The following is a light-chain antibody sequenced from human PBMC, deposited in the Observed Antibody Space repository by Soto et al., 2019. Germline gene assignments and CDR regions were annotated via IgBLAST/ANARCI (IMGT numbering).Light chain of an antibody. Sequence: QSALTQPASVSGSPGQSITISCTGNSSDIGGHPYVSWYQQHPGKAPKLIIFAVSNRPSGVSNRFSGSKSGNTASLTISGLQDEDADYYYGCSYSTGSLYVFGSGTKVTVL. CDR1: SSDIGGHPY. J-gene: IGLJ1*01. V-gene: IGLV2-14*03. CDR2: AVS. CDR3: CSYSTGSLYV.